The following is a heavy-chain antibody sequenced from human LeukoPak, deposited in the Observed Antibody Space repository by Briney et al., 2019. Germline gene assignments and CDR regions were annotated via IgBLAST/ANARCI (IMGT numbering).Heavy chain of an antibody. CDR2: INHSGST. D-gene: IGHD3-10*01. Sequence: SETLSLTCAVYGGSFSGYYWSWIRQPPGKGLEWIGEINHSGSTNYNPSLKSRVTISVDTSKNQFSLKLSSVTAADTAVYYCARGPDYYGSGEFDYWGQGTLVTVSS. CDR1: GGSFSGYY. V-gene: IGHV4-34*01. CDR3: ARGPDYYGSGEFDY. J-gene: IGHJ4*02.